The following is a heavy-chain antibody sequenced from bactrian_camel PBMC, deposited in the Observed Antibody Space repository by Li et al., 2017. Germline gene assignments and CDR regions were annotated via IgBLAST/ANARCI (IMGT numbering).Heavy chain of an antibody. CDR2: VNTNGGAQ. Sequence: QVQLVESGGGSVQAGGSLRLSCAFSGSTNRNYCMTWFRQAPGKEREGVALVNTNGGAQVYAASVEGRFTISQNTAKNAVYLQMDSLKPEDTAMYYCAASVYWCSSRTAGAESDFGYWGQGTQVTVS. CDR3: AASVYWCSSRTAGAESDFGY. V-gene: IGHV3S1*01. CDR1: GSTNRNYC. J-gene: IGHJ6*01. D-gene: IGHD7*01.